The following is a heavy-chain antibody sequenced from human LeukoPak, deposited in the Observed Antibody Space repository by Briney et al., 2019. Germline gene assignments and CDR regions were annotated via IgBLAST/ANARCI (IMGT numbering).Heavy chain of an antibody. J-gene: IGHJ3*01. CDR1: GFIFNNYW. V-gene: IGHV3-7*01. CDR2: IKEDGSEK. CDR3: AREPIRDAFDV. Sequence: GGSLRLSCAASGFIFNNYWMSWVRQAPGKGLEWVANIKEDGSEKYYVDSVKGRFTISRDNAKNSLSLQMNSLRAEDTAVYYCAREPIRDAFDVWGQGTMVTVSS.